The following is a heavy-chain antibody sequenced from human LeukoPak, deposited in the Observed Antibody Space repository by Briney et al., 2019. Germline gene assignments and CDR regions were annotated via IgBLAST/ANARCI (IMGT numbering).Heavy chain of an antibody. CDR2: INSDETIS. Sequence: PGGSLRLSCAASGFTFSSYWTPWVRQVPNQGLMWVSRINSDETISEYVDSVNGRFTISRDNAKNTLYLQMNSLRAEDTAVYFCLYGGYFQHWGQGTLVTVSS. CDR3: LYGGYFQH. D-gene: IGHD3-16*01. J-gene: IGHJ1*01. V-gene: IGHV3-74*01. CDR1: GFTFSSYW.